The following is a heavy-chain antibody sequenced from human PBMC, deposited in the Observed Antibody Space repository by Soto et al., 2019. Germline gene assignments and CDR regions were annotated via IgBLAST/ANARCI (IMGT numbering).Heavy chain of an antibody. J-gene: IGHJ4*02. D-gene: IGHD1-20*01. CDR3: SSSQKGYNWNYFDH. Sequence: ETLSLTCAVTGGSISGXXXXXGWLRQSPGRGPEWIGSVFYTGFTSYNPSLESRVSVSVDTSKNQFSLKVSAVTAADTAVYYCSSSQKGYNWNYFDHWGQGALVTVSS. CDR2: VFYTGFT. V-gene: IGHV4-39*01. CDR1: GGSISGXXXX.